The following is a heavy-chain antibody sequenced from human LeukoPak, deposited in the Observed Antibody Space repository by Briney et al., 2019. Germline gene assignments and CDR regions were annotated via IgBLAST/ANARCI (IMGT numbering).Heavy chain of an antibody. CDR3: AKSLANDFWSGYYIRTPLDY. CDR1: GFTFSSYS. V-gene: IGHV3-23*01. CDR2: ISGSGGST. J-gene: IGHJ4*02. Sequence: GGSLRLSCATSGFTFSSYSMNWVRQAPGKGLEWVSAISGSGGSTYYADSVKGRFTISRDNSKNTLYLQMNSLRAEDTAVYYCAKSLANDFWSGYYIRTPLDYWGQGTLVTVSS. D-gene: IGHD3-3*01.